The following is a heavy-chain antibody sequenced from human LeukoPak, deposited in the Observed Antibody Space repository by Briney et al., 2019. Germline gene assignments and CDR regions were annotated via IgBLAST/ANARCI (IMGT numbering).Heavy chain of an antibody. J-gene: IGHJ4*02. V-gene: IGHV3-7*01. Sequence: GGSLRLSCAASGFTFSSYWMSWVRQAPGKGLEWVANIKQDGSEKYYVDSVRGRFTISRDNAKNLLYLQMNSLRAEDTAVYYCARDYGGIGFDYWGQGTLVTVSS. CDR2: IKQDGSEK. CDR1: GFTFSSYW. CDR3: ARDYGGIGFDY. D-gene: IGHD3-16*01.